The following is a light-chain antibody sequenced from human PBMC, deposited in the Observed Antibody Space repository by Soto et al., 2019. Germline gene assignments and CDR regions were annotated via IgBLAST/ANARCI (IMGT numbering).Light chain of an antibody. CDR3: QQSYSTPELT. J-gene: IGKJ4*01. V-gene: IGKV1-39*01. CDR1: QSISSY. CDR2: AAS. Sequence: DIQMTQSPSSLSASVGDRVTITCRASQSISSYLNWYQQKPGKAPKLLIYAASILQSGVPSRFSGSGSGTDFTLTISSLQPEDFATYYCQQSYSTPELTFGGGTKVEIK.